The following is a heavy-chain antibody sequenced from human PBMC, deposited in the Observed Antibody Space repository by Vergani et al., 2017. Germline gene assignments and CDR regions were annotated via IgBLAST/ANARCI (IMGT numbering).Heavy chain of an antibody. V-gene: IGHV1-18*04. CDR2: ISAYNGNT. CDR3: ARDGANGEDDY. CDR1: GSTFTSYG. Sequence: QVQLVPSGPEVKTPGASATVSCKASGSTFTSYGISWVRPAPGQGLECMGWISAYNGNTNYAQKLQGRVTMTTDTSTSTAYMELRRLRSDVTAVYYCARDGANGEDDYWGQGTLVTVSS. J-gene: IGHJ4*02. D-gene: IGHD3-10*01.